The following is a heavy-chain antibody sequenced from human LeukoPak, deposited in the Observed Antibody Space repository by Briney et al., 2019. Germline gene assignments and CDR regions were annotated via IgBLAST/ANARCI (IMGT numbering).Heavy chain of an antibody. Sequence: GGSLRLSCVASGFTFSSYGMHWVRQAPGKGLEWVSSISSSSSYIYYADSVKGRFTISRDNAKNSLYLQMNSLRAEDTAVYYCARVEYSSSWYERRSGYFDYWGQGTLVTVSS. D-gene: IGHD6-13*01. CDR2: ISSSSSYI. CDR3: ARVEYSSSWYERRSGYFDY. V-gene: IGHV3-21*01. CDR1: GFTFSSYG. J-gene: IGHJ4*02.